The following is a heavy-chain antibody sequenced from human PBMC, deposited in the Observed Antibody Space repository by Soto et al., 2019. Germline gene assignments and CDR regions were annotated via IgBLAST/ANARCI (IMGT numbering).Heavy chain of an antibody. CDR3: ARLQSGSLDL. J-gene: IGHJ5*02. V-gene: IGHV3-7*01. CDR1: GFTFPNYW. Sequence: EVQLVESGGGLVQPGGSLRLSCVASGFTFPNYWMNWVRQAPGKGLEWVGNIRPDGSDQYYMDSRRGRFTISRDNAHNSVFLQMNSLRAEDTAIYYCARLQSGSLDLWGQGTPVTVSS. D-gene: IGHD1-26*01. CDR2: IRPDGSDQ.